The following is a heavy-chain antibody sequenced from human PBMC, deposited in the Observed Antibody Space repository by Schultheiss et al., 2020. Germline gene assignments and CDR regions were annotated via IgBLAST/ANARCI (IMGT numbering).Heavy chain of an antibody. D-gene: IGHD1-1*01. Sequence: SGPTLVKPTQTLTLTCTFSGFSLSTSGMCVSWIRQHPGKGLEWIGYIYYSGSTYYNPSLKSRVTISVDTSKNQFSLKLSSVTAADTAVYYCARVSRASTTSRLYYYYGMDVWGQGTTGTVSS. J-gene: IGHJ6*02. CDR3: ARVSRASTTSRLYYYYGMDV. CDR2: IYYSGST. CDR1: GFSLSTSGMC. V-gene: IGHV4-31*03.